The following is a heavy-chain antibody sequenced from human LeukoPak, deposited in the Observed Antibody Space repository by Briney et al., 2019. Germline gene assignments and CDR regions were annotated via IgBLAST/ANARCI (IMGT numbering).Heavy chain of an antibody. J-gene: IGHJ3*02. Sequence: SQTLSLTCTVSGGSISSGDYYWSWIRQPPGKGLEWIGYIYYSGSTYYNPSLKSRVTISVDTSKNQFSLKLSSVTAADTAVYYCAREWVGATPSAFDIWGQGTMVTVSP. CDR2: IYYSGST. D-gene: IGHD1-26*01. CDR1: GGSISSGDYY. V-gene: IGHV4-30-4*01. CDR3: AREWVGATPSAFDI.